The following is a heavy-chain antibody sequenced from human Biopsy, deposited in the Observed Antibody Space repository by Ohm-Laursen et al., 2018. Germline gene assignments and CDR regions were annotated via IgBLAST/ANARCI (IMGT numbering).Heavy chain of an antibody. CDR2: ISGSGGST. J-gene: IGHJ4*02. Sequence: SLRLSCAASGSYFSNYAMSWVRQAPGKGLEWVSGISGSGGSTYYADSVKGRFTISRDNSKNTLYLQMNSLRGEDTAVYYCAKCMTGGSNYYFHHCGQGTLVTVSS. CDR1: GSYFSNYA. V-gene: IGHV3-23*01. CDR3: AKCMTGGSNYYFHH. D-gene: IGHD2-8*01.